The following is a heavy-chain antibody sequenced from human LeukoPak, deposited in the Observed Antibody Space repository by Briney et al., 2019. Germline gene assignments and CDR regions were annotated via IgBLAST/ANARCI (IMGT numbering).Heavy chain of an antibody. V-gene: IGHV4-30-4*01. Sequence: KSSQTLSLTCTVSGGSISSGDYYWSWIRQPPGKGLEWIGYIYYSGSTYYNPSLKSRVTISVDTSKNQFSLKLSSVTAADTAVYYCARARYYYGSGLDYWGQGTLVTVSS. CDR2: IYYSGST. CDR3: ARARYYYGSGLDY. CDR1: GGSISSGDYY. D-gene: IGHD3-10*01. J-gene: IGHJ4*02.